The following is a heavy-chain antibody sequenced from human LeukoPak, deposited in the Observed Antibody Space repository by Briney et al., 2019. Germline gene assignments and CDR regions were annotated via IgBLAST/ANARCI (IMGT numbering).Heavy chain of an antibody. CDR1: GYTFTGYY. V-gene: IGHV1-2*02. CDR3: ARDKGKYSGSYPLDY. CDR2: INPNSGGT. D-gene: IGHD1-26*01. J-gene: IGHJ4*02. Sequence: GASVKVSCNASGYTFTGYYMHWVRQAPGQGLEWMGWINPNSGGTNYAQKFQGRVTMTSDTSISTAYMELSRLRSDDTAVYYCARDKGKYSGSYPLDYWGQGTLVTVSS.